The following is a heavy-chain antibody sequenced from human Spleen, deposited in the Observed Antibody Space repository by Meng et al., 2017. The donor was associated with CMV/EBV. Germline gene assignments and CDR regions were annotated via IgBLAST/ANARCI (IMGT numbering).Heavy chain of an antibody. Sequence: VDPGAGVRTPGASVKASCNASGSSFTVYYMPRVRQAPGQGLESRGWINPNSGGTNYAQKFQGRVTMTRDTSISTAYMELSRLRSDDTAVYYCARATYDSSGYCLDYWGQGTLVTVSS. D-gene: IGHD3-22*01. J-gene: IGHJ4*02. CDR3: ARATYDSSGYCLDY. CDR2: INPNSGGT. V-gene: IGHV1-2*02. CDR1: GSSFTVYY.